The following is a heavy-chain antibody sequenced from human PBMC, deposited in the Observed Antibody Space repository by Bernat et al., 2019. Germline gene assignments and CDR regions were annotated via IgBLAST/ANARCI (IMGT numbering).Heavy chain of an antibody. J-gene: IGHJ6*03. CDR1: GFTFSDFY. D-gene: IGHD3-10*01. CDR3: AREKPFYTYYYGTDRYYMDV. Sequence: QVQLVESGGGLVKPGGSLRLSCAASGFTFSDFYMSWIRQAPGKGLEWVSDISTSSSYTNYADSVKGRFTISRDNAKNSLYLQMSSLRAEDTAVYYCAREKPFYTYYYGTDRYYMDVWGKGTTVTVSS. CDR2: ISTSSSYT. V-gene: IGHV3-11*06.